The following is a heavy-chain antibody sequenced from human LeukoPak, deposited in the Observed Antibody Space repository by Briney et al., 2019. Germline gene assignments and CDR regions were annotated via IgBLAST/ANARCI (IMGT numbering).Heavy chain of an antibody. J-gene: IGHJ6*03. Sequence: ASVKVSCKASGGTFSSYAISWVRQAPGQGLEWMGRIIPIFGTANYAQKFQGRVTITTDESTSTAYMELSSLRSEDTAVYYCASGFYYCYYMDVWGKGTTVTVSS. V-gene: IGHV1-69*05. CDR2: IIPIFGTA. CDR3: ASGFYYCYYMDV. CDR1: GGTFSSYA.